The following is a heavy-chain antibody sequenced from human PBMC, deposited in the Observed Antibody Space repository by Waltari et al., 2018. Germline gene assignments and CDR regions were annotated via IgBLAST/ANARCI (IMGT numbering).Heavy chain of an antibody. Sequence: EMQQLESGGGLVQPGGSLRFSSSSSGFSFNNYPMNWVLEAPGKGLEWVSAISAGGATTYYADSMKGRFTISRDNSKNTLYLQMNSLRAEDTAVYYCARVLRMGDLPHLSWGQGTLVTVSS. CDR1: GFSFNNYP. D-gene: IGHD3-16*01. J-gene: IGHJ5*02. CDR3: ARVLRMGDLPHLS. CDR2: ISAGGATT. V-gene: IGHV3-23*01.